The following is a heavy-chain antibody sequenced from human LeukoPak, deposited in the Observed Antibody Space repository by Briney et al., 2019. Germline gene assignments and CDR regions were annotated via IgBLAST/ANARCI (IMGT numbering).Heavy chain of an antibody. Sequence: GGSLRLPCAASGFTFSTYAMSWVRQAPGKGLEWVSTISASGGSTYYADSVKGRFTISRDNSKNTVYLQMNSLRADDTAVYYCGKYRDYYDSSGYRAWGQGTLVTASS. J-gene: IGHJ5*02. CDR3: GKYRDYYDSSGYRA. V-gene: IGHV3-23*01. D-gene: IGHD3-22*01. CDR2: ISASGGST. CDR1: GFTFSTYA.